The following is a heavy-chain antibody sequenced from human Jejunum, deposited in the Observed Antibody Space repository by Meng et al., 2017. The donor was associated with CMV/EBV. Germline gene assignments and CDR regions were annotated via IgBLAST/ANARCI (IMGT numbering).Heavy chain of an antibody. J-gene: IGHJ4*02. D-gene: IGHD1-26*01. CDR1: GASVSSASYL. CDR3: ARGPGASTREGFDY. Sequence: HLQDSVQGLVKPSQTLSLTCIFSGASVSSASYLWSWIRQPAGKGLEGIGRMYSSGSTYYNPSLKSRLTMSIDTSKNQFSLELSSVTAADTAVYYCARGPGASTREGFDYWGLGTLVTVSS. V-gene: IGHV4-61*02. CDR2: MYSSGST.